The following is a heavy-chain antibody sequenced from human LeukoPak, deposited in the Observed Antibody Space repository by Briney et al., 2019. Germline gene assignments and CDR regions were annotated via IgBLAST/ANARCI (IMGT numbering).Heavy chain of an antibody. CDR1: GFTFSTYW. D-gene: IGHD6-19*01. CDR3: ARWISGWSY. V-gene: IGHV3-7*01. J-gene: IGHJ4*02. CDR2: IKQDGSDK. Sequence: GGSLRLSCAASGFTFSTYWMSWVSQAPGKGLEWVANIKQDGSDKYYVDPVKGRFTISRENAKNSLYLQMNSLRAEYTAVYYCARWISGWSYWGQGTLVTVSS.